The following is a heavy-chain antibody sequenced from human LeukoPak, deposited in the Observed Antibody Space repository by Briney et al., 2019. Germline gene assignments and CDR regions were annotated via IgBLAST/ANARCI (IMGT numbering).Heavy chain of an antibody. CDR1: GGTFSSYA. V-gene: IGHV1-69*06. J-gene: IGHJ4*02. CDR2: IIPIFGTA. Sequence: ASVKVSCKASGGTFSSYAISWVRQAPGQGLEWMGGIIPIFGTANYAQKFQGRVTITADKSTSTAYMELSSLRSEDTAVYYCAREAYSGYDTVFDYWGQGTLVTVPS. D-gene: IGHD5-12*01. CDR3: AREAYSGYDTVFDY.